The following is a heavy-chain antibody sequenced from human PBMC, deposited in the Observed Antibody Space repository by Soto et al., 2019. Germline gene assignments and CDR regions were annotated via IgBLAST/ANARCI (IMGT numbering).Heavy chain of an antibody. J-gene: IGHJ4*02. CDR3: ARDYRFLEWLSPGRAAMRVFDY. CDR2: IYYSGST. CDR1: GGSISSSSYY. Sequence: SETLSLTCTVSGGSISSSSYYWGWIRQPPGKGLEWIGSIYYSGSTYYNPSLKSRFTISVDPSKNQFSLKLSSVTAADTAVYYCARDYRFLEWLSPGRAAMRVFDYWGQGTLVTVSS. V-gene: IGHV4-39*07. D-gene: IGHD3-3*01.